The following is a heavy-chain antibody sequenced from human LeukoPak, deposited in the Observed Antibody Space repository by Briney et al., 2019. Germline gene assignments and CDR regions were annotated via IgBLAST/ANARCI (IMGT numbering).Heavy chain of an antibody. V-gene: IGHV3-53*04. D-gene: IGHD3-3*01. CDR3: ARGLYYDCWSGYYGPYYYGMDV. CDR1: GFTVSSNY. Sequence: PGGSLRLSCAASGFTVSSNYMSWVRQAPGKGLEWVSVIYSGGSTYYADSVKGRFTISRHNSKNTLYLQMNSLRAEDTAVYYCARGLYYDCWSGYYGPYYYGMDVWGQGTTVTVSS. CDR2: IYSGGST. J-gene: IGHJ6*02.